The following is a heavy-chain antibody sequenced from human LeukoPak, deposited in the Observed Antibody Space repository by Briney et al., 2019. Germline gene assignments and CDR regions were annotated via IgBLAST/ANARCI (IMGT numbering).Heavy chain of an antibody. D-gene: IGHD1-7*01. CDR2: INPNSGGT. CDR1: GGTFNSYA. J-gene: IGHJ5*02. CDR3: ARGTTPITGTTRWWFDP. Sequence: ASVKVSCKASGGTFNSYAISWVRQAPGQGLEWMGWINPNSGGTNYAQKFQGRVTMTRDTSISTAYMELSRLRSDDTAVYYCARGTTPITGTTRWWFDPWGQGTLVTVSS. V-gene: IGHV1-2*02.